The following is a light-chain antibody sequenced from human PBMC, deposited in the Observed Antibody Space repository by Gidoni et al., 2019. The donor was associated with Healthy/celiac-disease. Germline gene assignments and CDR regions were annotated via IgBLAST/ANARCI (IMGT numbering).Light chain of an antibody. J-gene: IGKJ4*01. CDR3: QQYGSSPLT. CDR1: QSVSSSY. CDR2: DAS. Sequence: EIVSTQSPGTLSLSPGERATLSCSASQSVSSSYLAWYQQKPGQAPRLLIYDASSRATGIPDRFSGSGSGTDFTLTISRLEPEDFAVYYCQQYGSSPLTFGGGTKVEIK. V-gene: IGKV3-20*01.